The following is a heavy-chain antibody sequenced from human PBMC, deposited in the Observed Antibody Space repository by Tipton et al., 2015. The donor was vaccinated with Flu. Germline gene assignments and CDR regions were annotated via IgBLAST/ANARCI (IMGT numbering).Heavy chain of an antibody. J-gene: IGHJ6*03. Sequence: QVQLVQSGAEVKKPGSSVKVSCKASGDTFRNYAISWVRQAPGQGLEWMGGIVCIFGIPNYAQKFQGRVTMTADESTTTVYMELSSLRSDDTAVYYCARQIYTSGELDYDYYYMDVWGKGTTVTVSS. CDR3: ARQIYTSGELDYDYYYMDV. CDR2: IVCIFGIP. V-gene: IGHV1-69*01. D-gene: IGHD6-25*01. CDR1: GDTFRNYA.